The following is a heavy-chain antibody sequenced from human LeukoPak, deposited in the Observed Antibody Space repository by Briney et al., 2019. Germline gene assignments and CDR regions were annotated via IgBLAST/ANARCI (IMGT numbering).Heavy chain of an antibody. V-gene: IGHV1-18*01. Sequence: ASVTVSCKASGYTFTSYGISWVRQAPGQGLEWMGWISAYNGNTNYAQKLQGRVTMTTDTSTSTAYMELRSLRSDDTAVYYCARVPRIDYYDSSGYTWYLDYWGQGTLVTVSS. D-gene: IGHD3-22*01. CDR3: ARVPRIDYYDSSGYTWYLDY. J-gene: IGHJ4*02. CDR1: GYTFTSYG. CDR2: ISAYNGNT.